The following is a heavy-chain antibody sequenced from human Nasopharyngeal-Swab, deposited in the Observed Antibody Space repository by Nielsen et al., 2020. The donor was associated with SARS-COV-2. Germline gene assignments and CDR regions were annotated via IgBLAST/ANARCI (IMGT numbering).Heavy chain of an antibody. CDR3: ARDAPAHYGAFY. J-gene: IGHJ4*02. CDR2: IAHDASNE. Sequence: GGSLRLSCAASGFTFSSFGMHWVRQAPGTGLEWVAFIAHDASNEYYGDSVKGRFSISRDSSKNTLYLQMDSLRGEDTAVYYCARDAPAHYGAFYWGRGTLVTVSS. V-gene: IGHV3-30*03. CDR1: GFTFSSFG. D-gene: IGHD4-17*01.